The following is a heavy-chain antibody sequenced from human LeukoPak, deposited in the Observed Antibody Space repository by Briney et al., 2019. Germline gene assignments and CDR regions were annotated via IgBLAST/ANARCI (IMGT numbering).Heavy chain of an antibody. D-gene: IGHD3-3*01. J-gene: IGHJ4*02. CDR3: AKQAEWQSPGNFDY. CDR2: ISSTTDTT. CDR1: GFTLVDYS. V-gene: IGHV3-48*01. Sequence: GGSLRLSCAASGFTLVDYSMNWVRQAPGKGLEWISYISSTTDTTYYADSVKGRFSGSRDTAQNSLSLQMNSLRAEDTAIYYCAKQAEWQSPGNFDYWGQGTLVTVSS.